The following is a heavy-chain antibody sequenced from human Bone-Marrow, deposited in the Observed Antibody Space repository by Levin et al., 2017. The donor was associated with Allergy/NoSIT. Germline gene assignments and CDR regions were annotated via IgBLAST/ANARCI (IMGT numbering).Heavy chain of an antibody. CDR2: IIPIFGTA. V-gene: IGHV1-69*06. D-gene: IGHD3-10*01. CDR1: GGTFSSYA. CDR3: ALESQYYYGSGEVPSYYYGMDV. J-gene: IGHJ6*02. Sequence: SVKVSCKASGGTFSSYAISWVRQAPGQGLEWMGGIIPIFGTANYAQKFQGRVTITADKSTSTAYMELSSLRSEDTAVYYCALESQYYYGSGEVPSYYYGMDVWGQGTTVTVSS.